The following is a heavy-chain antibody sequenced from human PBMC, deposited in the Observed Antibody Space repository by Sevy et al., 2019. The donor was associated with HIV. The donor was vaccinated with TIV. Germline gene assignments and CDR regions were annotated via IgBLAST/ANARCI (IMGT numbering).Heavy chain of an antibody. Sequence: ASVKVSCKASGYTFTSYGISWVRQAPGQRLEWMGWISAYNGNTNYAQKLQGRVTMTTDTSTSTAYMELRSLRSDDTAVYYCARVGYDILTGYYNRWFDPWGQGTLVTVSS. J-gene: IGHJ5*02. D-gene: IGHD3-9*01. CDR3: ARVGYDILTGYYNRWFDP. CDR2: ISAYNGNT. CDR1: GYTFTSYG. V-gene: IGHV1-18*04.